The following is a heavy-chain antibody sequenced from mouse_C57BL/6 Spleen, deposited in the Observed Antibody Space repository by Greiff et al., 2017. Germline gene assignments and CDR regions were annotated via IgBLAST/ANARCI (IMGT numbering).Heavy chain of an antibody. Sequence: QVQLQQSGAELVKPGASVKISCKASGYAFSSYWMNWVKQRPGTGLEWIGQIYPGGGDTNYNGKFKGKATLTADKSSSTAYMQLSSLTSEDSAVYFCARAVNRYFDVWGTGTTVTVSS. D-gene: IGHD2-2*01. CDR2: IYPGGGDT. J-gene: IGHJ1*03. CDR1: GYAFSSYW. V-gene: IGHV1-80*01. CDR3: ARAVNRYFDV.